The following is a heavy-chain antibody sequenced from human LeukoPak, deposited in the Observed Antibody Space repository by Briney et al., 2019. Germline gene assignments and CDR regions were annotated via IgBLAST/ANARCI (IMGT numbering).Heavy chain of an antibody. D-gene: IGHD1-1*01. CDR3: AKANSPLGWNDFDY. CDR2: ISWNSGSI. CDR1: GFTFDDYA. V-gene: IGHV3-9*01. J-gene: IGHJ4*02. Sequence: GRSLRLSCAASGFTFDDYAMHWVRQAPGKGLEWVSGISWNSGSIGYADSVKGRFTISRDNAKNSLYLQMNSLRAEDTALYYCAKANSPLGWNDFDYWAREPWSPSPQ.